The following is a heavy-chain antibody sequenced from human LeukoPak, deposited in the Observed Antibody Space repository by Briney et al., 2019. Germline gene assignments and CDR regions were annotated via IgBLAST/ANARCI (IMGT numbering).Heavy chain of an antibody. Sequence: PSETLSLTCAVSGYSISSGYYWGWIWQPPGKGLEWIGSIYHSGSTYYNPSLKSRVTISVDTSKNQFSLKLSSVTAADTAVYYCASGDSYGFFDYWGQGTLVTVSS. CDR3: ASGDSYGFFDY. J-gene: IGHJ4*02. D-gene: IGHD5-18*01. CDR2: IYHSGST. V-gene: IGHV4-38-2*01. CDR1: GYSISSGYY.